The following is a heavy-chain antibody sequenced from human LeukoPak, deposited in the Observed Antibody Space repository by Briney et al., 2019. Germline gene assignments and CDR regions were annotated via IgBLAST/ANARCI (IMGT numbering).Heavy chain of an antibody. J-gene: IGHJ5*02. V-gene: IGHV3-21*01. D-gene: IGHD2-2*01. Sequence: GGSLRLSCAASGFTFSSYSMNWVRQAPGKGLELVSSISSSSSYIYYADSVKGRFTISRDNAKNSLYLQMNSLRAEDTAVYYCARDPASTNCFDPWGQGTLVTVSS. CDR2: ISSSSSYI. CDR3: ARDPASTNCFDP. CDR1: GFTFSSYS.